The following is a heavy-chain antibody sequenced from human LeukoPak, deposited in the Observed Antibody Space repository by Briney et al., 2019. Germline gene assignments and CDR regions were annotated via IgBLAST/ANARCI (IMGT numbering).Heavy chain of an antibody. CDR2: MRWNRGSR. CDR1: GFTFDDYA. V-gene: IGHV3-9*03. D-gene: IGHD5-24*01. Sequence: GGSLRLSCAASGFTFDDYAMHWVRQAPGKGREGVSGMRWNRGSRVYADSVRGRFTISREKTKKSMYMEMNSQRGEDMALYYCARGTATGRRMDHWGQGTLVTVSS. J-gene: IGHJ4*02. CDR3: ARGTATGRRMDH.